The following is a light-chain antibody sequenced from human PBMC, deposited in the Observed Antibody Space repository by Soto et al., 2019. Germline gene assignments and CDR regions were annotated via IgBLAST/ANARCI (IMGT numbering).Light chain of an antibody. CDR1: QVIDKN. CDR3: QQYISYPIT. J-gene: IGKJ5*01. Sequence: DIQMTQSPSSLSASVGDRVTITCRASQVIDKNLAWYQQKPEKAPKPLIYAASNLQSGVPSRFSGSGSGTEFTLTISSLQPEDFATYYCQQYISYPITFGQGTRLEI. V-gene: IGKV1-16*01. CDR2: AAS.